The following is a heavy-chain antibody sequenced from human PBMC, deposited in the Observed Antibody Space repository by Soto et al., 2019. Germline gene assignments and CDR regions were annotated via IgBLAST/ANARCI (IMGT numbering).Heavy chain of an antibody. CDR1: GGTFNRYA. V-gene: IGHV1-69*12. J-gene: IGHJ2*01. Sequence: QVQLVQSGAEVKKPGSSVKVSCKASGGTFNRYAISWLRQAPGQGPAWMGGITPMFGIGNYAQKFQGRVTITADESTTTVHMELRRLTCEDTAVYYCAKTVGSAVAGPGRFDLWGRGTRVIVSS. CDR3: AKTVGSAVAGPGRFDL. CDR2: ITPMFGIG. D-gene: IGHD6-19*01.